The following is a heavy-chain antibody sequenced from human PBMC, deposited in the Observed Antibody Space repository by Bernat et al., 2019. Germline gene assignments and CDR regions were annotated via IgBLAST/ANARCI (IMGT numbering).Heavy chain of an antibody. Sequence: EVQLVESGGGLVQPGGSLKLSCAASGFTFIGSAMHWVRQASGKVLAWVGRIRSKANSYATAYAASVKGRFSSSRDDSKNTAYLQMNSLKTEDTAVYYCTRVVISRISTYYYYGMDVWGQGTTVTVSS. CDR2: IRSKANSYAT. CDR3: TRVVISRISTYYYYGMDV. CDR1: GFTFIGSA. V-gene: IGHV3-73*01. J-gene: IGHJ6*02. D-gene: IGHD3-22*01.